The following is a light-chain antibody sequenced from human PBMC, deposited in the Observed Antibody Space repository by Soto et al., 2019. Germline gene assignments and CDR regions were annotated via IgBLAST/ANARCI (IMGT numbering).Light chain of an antibody. CDR2: DAA. Sequence: DIQMTQSPSTLSASVGDRVTITCRASQSISSWLAWYQQKPGKAPKLLISDAANLESGVPSRFSGSGSETEFTLTISSLQPDDFATYYCQHYNSYSQAFGQGTTVEIK. CDR1: QSISSW. V-gene: IGKV1-5*01. CDR3: QHYNSYSQA. J-gene: IGKJ1*01.